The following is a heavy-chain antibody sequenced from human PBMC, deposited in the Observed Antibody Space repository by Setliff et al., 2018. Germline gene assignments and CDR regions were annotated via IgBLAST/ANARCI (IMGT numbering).Heavy chain of an antibody. V-gene: IGHV4-34*08. Sequence: GSLRLSCAASGFTFSSYAMSWIRQPPGKGLEWIGEINHSGSPNYNPSLKSRVTISVDTSKNQFSLKLSSVTAADTALYYCTVYNTGSSKDHYWGQGTPVTVSS. CDR3: TVYNTGSSKDHY. J-gene: IGHJ4*02. D-gene: IGHD2-8*02. CDR1: GFTFSSYA. CDR2: INHSGSP.